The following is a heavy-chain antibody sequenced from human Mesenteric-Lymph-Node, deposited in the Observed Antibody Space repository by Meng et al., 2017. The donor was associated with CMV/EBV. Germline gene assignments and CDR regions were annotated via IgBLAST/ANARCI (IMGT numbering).Heavy chain of an antibody. V-gene: IGHV4-39*07. Sequence: SETLSLTCTVSGGSISSSSYYWGWIRQPPGKGLEWIGSIYYSGSTYYNPSLKSRVTISVDTSKNQFSLKLSSVTAADTAVYYCAREPSEMTIFDVFHGWFDPWGQGTLVTV. J-gene: IGHJ5*02. CDR2: IYYSGST. CDR3: AREPSEMTIFDVFHGWFDP. CDR1: GGSISSSSYY. D-gene: IGHD3-3*01.